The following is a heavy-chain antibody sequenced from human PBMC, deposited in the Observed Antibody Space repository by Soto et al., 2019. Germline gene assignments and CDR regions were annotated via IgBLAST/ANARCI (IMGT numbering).Heavy chain of an antibody. V-gene: IGHV1-69*02. J-gene: IGHJ5*02. Sequence: QVQLVQSGAEVKKPGSSVKVSCKASGGTFSSYTISWVRQAPGQGLEWMGRIIPILGIANYAQKFQGRVTITADKSTSTAYMELSSLSSEDTAVYYCARALYCGGDCYSWFDPWGQGTLVTVSS. CDR1: GGTFSSYT. CDR2: IIPILGIA. D-gene: IGHD2-21*02. CDR3: ARALYCGGDCYSWFDP.